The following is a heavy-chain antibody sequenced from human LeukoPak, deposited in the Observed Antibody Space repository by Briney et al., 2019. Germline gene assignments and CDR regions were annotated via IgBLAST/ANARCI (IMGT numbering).Heavy chain of an antibody. CDR1: GFSFSNYA. CDR2: ISGSGESA. J-gene: IGHJ4*01. V-gene: IGHV3-23*01. CDR3: GKDRYFWSGADPDF. Sequence: PGGSLRLSCAASGFSFSNYAMTWVRQAPGKGLDWVAGISGSGESANYAASVLGRFTISRDNARNTLHQQMNSLRADDSGIYYCGKDRYFWSGADPDFWDHGTLVTVYS. D-gene: IGHD3-3*01.